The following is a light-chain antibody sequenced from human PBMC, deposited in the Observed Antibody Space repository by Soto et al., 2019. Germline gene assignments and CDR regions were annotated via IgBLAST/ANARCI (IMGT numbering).Light chain of an antibody. CDR1: QTLNSGY. J-gene: IGKJ2*01. Sequence: EIVLTQSPGTLSMSPGERATLSCRASQTLNSGYLAWYQQKPGQAPRLLIYGASSRATGIPDRFSGSRSGRDFPLSISRLEPEDFAVYYCQQYASAPYTFCQGTKLEIK. CDR3: QQYASAPYT. CDR2: GAS. V-gene: IGKV3-20*01.